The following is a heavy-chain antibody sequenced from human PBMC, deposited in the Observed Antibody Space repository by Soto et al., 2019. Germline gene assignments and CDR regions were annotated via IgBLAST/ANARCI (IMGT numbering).Heavy chain of an antibody. J-gene: IGHJ4*02. CDR1: EFSFSDYW. Sequence: EVQLVESGGGFVQPGGSLRLSCSASEFSFSDYWMTWVRQVPGKGLEWVASIKKDGSEKSYVDSVKGRFTISRDNAKNSLYLHMSSLRDEDTAVYYCARRAAVVGLDYWGQGALVTVSS. D-gene: IGHD6-13*01. CDR2: IKKDGSEK. V-gene: IGHV3-7*01. CDR3: ARRAAVVGLDY.